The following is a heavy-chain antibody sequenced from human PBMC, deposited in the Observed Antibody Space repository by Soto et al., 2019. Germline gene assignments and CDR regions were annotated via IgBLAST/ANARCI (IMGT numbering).Heavy chain of an antibody. CDR3: ARDHRRNSGYDGSTYFDY. D-gene: IGHD5-12*01. V-gene: IGHV4-61*01. J-gene: IGHJ4*02. Sequence: PSETLSLTCTVSGGSVSSGSYYWSWIRQPPGKGLEWIGYIYYSGSTNYNPSLKSRVTISVDTSKDQFSLKLSSVTAADTAVYYCARDHRRNSGYDGSTYFDYWGQGTLVTVSS. CDR2: IYYSGST. CDR1: GGSVSSGSYY.